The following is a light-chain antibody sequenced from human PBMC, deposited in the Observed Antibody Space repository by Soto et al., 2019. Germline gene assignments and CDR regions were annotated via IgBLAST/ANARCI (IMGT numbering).Light chain of an antibody. CDR1: QGISNY. J-gene: IGKJ2*01. Sequence: DIPMTQSPSSLSASVGDRVTITCRASQGISNYLAWYQQKPGKVPKLLFYAASTLQSGVPSLFSVSGSGTDYTLTISGLQPEDVATYYVQKDNSAPHAFGEGTKLEIK. V-gene: IGKV1-27*01. CDR2: AAS. CDR3: QKDNSAPHA.